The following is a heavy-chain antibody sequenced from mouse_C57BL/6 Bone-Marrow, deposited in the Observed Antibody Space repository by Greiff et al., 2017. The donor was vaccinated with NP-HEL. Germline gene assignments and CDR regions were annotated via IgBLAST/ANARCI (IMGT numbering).Heavy chain of an antibody. CDR3: ARPNYYYGSSTDY. J-gene: IGHJ2*01. V-gene: IGHV1-26*01. CDR1: GYTFTDYY. CDR2: INPNNGGT. Sequence: VQLKQSGPELVKPGASVKISCKASGYTFTDYYMNWVKQSHGKSLEWIGDINPNNGGTSYNQKFKGKATLTVDKSSSTAYMELRSLTSEDSAVYYCARPNYYYGSSTDYWGQGTTLTVSS. D-gene: IGHD1-1*01.